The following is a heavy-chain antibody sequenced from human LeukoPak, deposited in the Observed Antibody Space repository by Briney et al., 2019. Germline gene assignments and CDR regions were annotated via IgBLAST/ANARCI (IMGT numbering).Heavy chain of an antibody. Sequence: SETLSLTCTVSGGSISSYYWSWIRQPPGKGLEWIGYIYYSGSTNYKPSLKSRVTISVDTSKNQFSLKLSSVTAADTAVYYCARGSLYYFDYWGQGTLVTVSS. D-gene: IGHD3-10*01. V-gene: IGHV4-59*01. CDR1: GGSISSYY. CDR3: ARGSLYYFDY. J-gene: IGHJ4*02. CDR2: IYYSGST.